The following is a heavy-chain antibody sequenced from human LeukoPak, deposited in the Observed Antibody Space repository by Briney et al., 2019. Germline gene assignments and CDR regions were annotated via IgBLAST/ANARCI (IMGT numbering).Heavy chain of an antibody. D-gene: IGHD1/OR15-1a*01. CDR3: ATKQKRPLGAFDI. V-gene: IGHV3-48*03. CDR1: GFTFSSYE. J-gene: IGHJ3*02. CDR2: ISSSGSTI. Sequence: QPGGSLRLSCAASGFTFSSYEMNWVRQAPGKGLEGVSYISSSGSTIYYADSVKGRFTISRDNAKNSLYLQMKSLRAEDTGVYYCATKQKRPLGAFDIWGQGTMVSVSS.